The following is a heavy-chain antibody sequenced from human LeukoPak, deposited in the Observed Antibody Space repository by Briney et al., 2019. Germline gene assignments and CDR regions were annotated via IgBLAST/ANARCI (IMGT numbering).Heavy chain of an antibody. CDR2: IYSRGDT. D-gene: IGHD6-13*01. Sequence: PGGSLRLSCAASGFTFSSYEMNWVRQAPGKGLEWVSLIYSRGDTKYADSVKGRFTISRDNSKNTLYLQMNSLRAEDTAVYYCAKDFSSSSRRGDAFDIWGQGTMVTVSS. CDR3: AKDFSSSSRRGDAFDI. CDR1: GFTFSSYE. J-gene: IGHJ3*02. V-gene: IGHV3-66*03.